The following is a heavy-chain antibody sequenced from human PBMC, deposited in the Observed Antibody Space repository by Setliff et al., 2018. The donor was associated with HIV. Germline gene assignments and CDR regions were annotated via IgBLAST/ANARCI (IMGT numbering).Heavy chain of an antibody. CDR2: IDWDDDK. J-gene: IGHJ3*02. D-gene: IGHD1-26*01. CDR1: GFSLSTSGMC. V-gene: IGHV2-70*11. CDR3: ARIQGNSGLDAFDI. Sequence: ESGPTLVNPTQTLTVTYTFSGFSLSTSGMCVSWIRQPPGKALEWLARIDWDDDKYYSTSLKTRLTISKDTSKNQVVLTMTNMDPVDTATYYCARIQGNSGLDAFDIWGQGTMVTVSS.